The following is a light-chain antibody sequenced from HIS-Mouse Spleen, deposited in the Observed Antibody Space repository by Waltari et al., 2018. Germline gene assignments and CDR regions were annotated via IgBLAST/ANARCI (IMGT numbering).Light chain of an antibody. CDR2: DVS. CDR3: CSYAGSYTWV. CDR1: SSDVGGYNY. Sequence: QSALTQPRSVSGSPGQSVTISCTGTSSDVGGYNYVSWYQQHPGQAPKLRIYDVSKRPSGVPVRFSGSKSGNTASLTISGLQAEDEADYYCCSYAGSYTWVFGGGTKLTVL. J-gene: IGLJ3*02. V-gene: IGLV2-11*01.